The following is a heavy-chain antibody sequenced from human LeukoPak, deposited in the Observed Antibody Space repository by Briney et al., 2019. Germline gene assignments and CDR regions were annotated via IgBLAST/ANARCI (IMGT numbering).Heavy chain of an antibody. J-gene: IGHJ4*02. D-gene: IGHD1-26*01. Sequence: PSGTLSRTPAVYGESCSVYYSSGIRPPPGKGLGRISEINHSGNTNYNPSLKSRVTISVDTSKNQFSLKLSSVTFADTAVYYCASARQLPSLDPTGDYWGQGTLVTVSS. V-gene: IGHV4-34*01. CDR2: INHSGNT. CDR3: ASARQLPSLDPTGDY. CDR1: GESCSVYY.